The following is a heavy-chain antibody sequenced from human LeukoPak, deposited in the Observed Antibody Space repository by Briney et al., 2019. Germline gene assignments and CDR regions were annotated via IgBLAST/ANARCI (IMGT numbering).Heavy chain of an antibody. D-gene: IGHD6-13*01. CDR3: ARHEVAGNYYYYGMDV. CDR1: GGSISRYY. V-gene: IGHV4-59*08. CDR2: ISYSGST. Sequence: SETLSLTCTVSGGSISRYYWSWIRQPPGKGLEWIGYISYSGSTNYNPSLKSRVTISVDTSKNQFSLKLSSVTAADTAVYYCARHEVAGNYYYYGMDVWGQGTTVTVSS. J-gene: IGHJ6*02.